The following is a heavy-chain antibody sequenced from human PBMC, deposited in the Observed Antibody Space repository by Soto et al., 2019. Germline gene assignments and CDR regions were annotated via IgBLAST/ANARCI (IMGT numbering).Heavy chain of an antibody. CDR3: ARGPGGPDGPGDY. V-gene: IGHV1-3*01. CDR1: GYTFTSYA. Sequence: QVQLVQSGAEVKKPGASVKVSCKASGYTFTSYAMHWVCQAPGQRLEWMGWINAGNDNTKYSQKFQGRVTITRDTSASKAYMELSSLRSEDTAVYYCARGPGGPDGPGDYWGQGTLVTVSS. CDR2: INAGNDNT. J-gene: IGHJ4*02. D-gene: IGHD6-25*01.